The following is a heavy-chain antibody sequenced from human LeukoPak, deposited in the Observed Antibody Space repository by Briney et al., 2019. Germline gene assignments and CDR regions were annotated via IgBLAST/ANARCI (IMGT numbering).Heavy chain of an antibody. D-gene: IGHD1-20*01. CDR1: GFTFSSYS. CDR2: ITGSGSTI. CDR3: ARARDAYNYFEY. J-gene: IGHJ4*02. Sequence: PGGSLRLSCAASGFTFSSYSMNWVRQAPGQGLEWISYITGSGSTIYHADSVKGRFTISRDNGKNSLYLQMNSLRAEDTAVYYCARARDAYNYFEYWGRGILVTVSS. V-gene: IGHV3-48*01.